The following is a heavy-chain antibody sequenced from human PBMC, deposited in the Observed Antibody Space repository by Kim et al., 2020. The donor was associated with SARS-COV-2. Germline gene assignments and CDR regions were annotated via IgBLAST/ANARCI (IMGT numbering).Heavy chain of an antibody. CDR3: ARHCGVRAVMVYYFDY. V-gene: IGHV4-39*01. D-gene: IGHD3-10*01. CDR2: FYYGGST. Sequence: SETLSLTCTVSGDSISSTNYYWGWIRQSPGKGLEWIGSFYYGGSTYYSPSLKSRVTMSVDTSKNQFFLKLSSVTAADTAVYYCARHCGVRAVMVYYFDYWGQGTLVAVSS. J-gene: IGHJ4*02. CDR1: GDSISSTNYY.